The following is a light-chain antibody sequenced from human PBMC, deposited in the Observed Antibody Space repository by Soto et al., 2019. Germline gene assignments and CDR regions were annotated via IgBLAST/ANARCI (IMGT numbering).Light chain of an antibody. CDR3: QRGHSIPRT. CDR1: QSITNY. Sequence: DIQMTQSPSALSASVGDRVTITCRASQSITNYLNWYQHKPGQAPNLLIYAASTLQAGVPSRFRGSGSGTDFTLTIRSLQSEDFATYYCQRGHSIPRTVGQGTKVDIK. J-gene: IGKJ1*01. CDR2: AAS. V-gene: IGKV1-39*01.